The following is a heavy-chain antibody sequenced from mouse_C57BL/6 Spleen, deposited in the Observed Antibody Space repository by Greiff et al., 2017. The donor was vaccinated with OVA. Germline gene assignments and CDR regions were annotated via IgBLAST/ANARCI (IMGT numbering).Heavy chain of an antibody. CDR1: GYTFTDYN. J-gene: IGHJ4*01. CDR2: INPNNGGT. V-gene: IGHV1-18*01. D-gene: IGHD2-4*01. Sequence: EVQLQQSGPELVKPGASVKIPCKASGYTFTDYNMDWVKQSHGKSLEWIGDINPNNGGTIYNQKFKGKATLTVDKSSSTAYMELRSLTSEDTAVYYCAREGYDYERGYAMDYWGQGTSVTVSS. CDR3: AREGYDYERGYAMDY.